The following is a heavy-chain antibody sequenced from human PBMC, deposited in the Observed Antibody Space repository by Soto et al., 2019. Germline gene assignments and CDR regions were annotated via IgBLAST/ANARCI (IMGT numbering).Heavy chain of an antibody. Sequence: QLRLQESGPGLLKPSETLSLTCSVSGGSIARGDSFWAWVRQPPGKVLEWIGDIFYTGSTYYTAALEPRLTITIDTSNDQFSLRLSSVPAAATAFYYCARLTSRISAASHGRCNIVDPWGPGILVDGSS. CDR2: IFYTGST. J-gene: IGHJ5*02. CDR3: ARLTSRISAASHGRCNIVDP. V-gene: IGHV4-39*01. D-gene: IGHD3-16*02. CDR1: GGSIARGDSF.